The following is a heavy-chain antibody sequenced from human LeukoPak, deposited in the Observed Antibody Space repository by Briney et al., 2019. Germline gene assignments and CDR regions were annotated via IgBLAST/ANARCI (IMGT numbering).Heavy chain of an antibody. CDR2: ICGSGGST. J-gene: IGHJ4*02. V-gene: IGHV3-23*01. Sequence: GGTLRLSCAASGVTFSSYSMSWVRRAPGKGLEWVSAICGSGGSTYYADPVKGGFTISRENTKKTLYMQMNSLRAEDAAVYYGGGGKPFGGVLRGGYYFDYWGQGTLVTVSS. D-gene: IGHD3-10*01. CDR1: GVTFSSYS. CDR3: GGGKPFGGVLRGGYYFDY.